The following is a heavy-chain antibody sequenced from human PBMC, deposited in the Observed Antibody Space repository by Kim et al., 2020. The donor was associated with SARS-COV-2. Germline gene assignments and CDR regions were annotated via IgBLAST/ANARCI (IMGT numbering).Heavy chain of an antibody. CDR2: INHSGST. CDR1: GGSFSGYY. CDR3: ARALHRKLYCSSTSCQLNWFDP. D-gene: IGHD2-2*01. V-gene: IGHV4-34*01. Sequence: SETLSLTCAVYGGSFSGYYWSWIRQPPGKGLEWIGEINHSGSTNYNPSLKSRVTISVDTSKNQFSLKLSSVTAADTAVYYCARALHRKLYCSSTSCQLNWFDPWGQGTLVTVSS. J-gene: IGHJ5*02.